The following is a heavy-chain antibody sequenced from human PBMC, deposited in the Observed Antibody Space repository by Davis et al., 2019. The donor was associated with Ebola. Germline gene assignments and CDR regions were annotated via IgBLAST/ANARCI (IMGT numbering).Heavy chain of an antibody. CDR2: ISYDGSNK. J-gene: IGHJ4*02. CDR1: GFTFSSYG. Sequence: GGSLRLSCAASGFTFSSYGMHWVRQAPGKGLEWVAVISYDGSNKYYADSVKGRFTISRDNSKNTLYLQMNSLRTDDTAVYYCARKQLDGYYFDYWGQGNLVTVSS. D-gene: IGHD6-13*01. CDR3: ARKQLDGYYFDY. V-gene: IGHV3-30*03.